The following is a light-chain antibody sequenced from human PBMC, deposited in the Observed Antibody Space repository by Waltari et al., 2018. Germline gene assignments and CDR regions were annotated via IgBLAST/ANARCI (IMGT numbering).Light chain of an antibody. CDR2: DAS. CDR3: QQRSNWLT. J-gene: IGKJ4*01. V-gene: IGKV3-11*01. Sequence: EIVLTQSPATLSLSPGDRATLSGRASQSVSRYLAWYQQKPGQAPRLLIYDASNSATGIPAKFSGSGSGTDFTLTISRLQPEDSAVYYCQQRSNWLTFGGGTKVEIK. CDR1: QSVSRY.